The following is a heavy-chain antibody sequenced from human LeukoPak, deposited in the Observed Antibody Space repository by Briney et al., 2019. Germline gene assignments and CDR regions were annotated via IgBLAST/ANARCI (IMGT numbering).Heavy chain of an antibody. CDR3: ARAASVDGYNVNWFDP. J-gene: IGHJ5*02. CDR2: INHSGST. D-gene: IGHD5-24*01. V-gene: IGHV4-34*01. Sequence: SETLSLTCAVYGGSFSGYYWSWIRQPPGKGLEWIGEINHSGSTNYNPSLKSRVTISVDTSKNQFSLKLSSVTAADMAVYYCARAASVDGYNVNWFDPWGQGTLVTVSS. CDR1: GGSFSGYY.